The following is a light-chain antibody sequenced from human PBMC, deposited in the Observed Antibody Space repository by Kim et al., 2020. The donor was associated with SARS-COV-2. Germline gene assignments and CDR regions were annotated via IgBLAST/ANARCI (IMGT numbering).Light chain of an antibody. CDR1: QNVLYSSNNKNY. CDR2: WAS. V-gene: IGKV4-1*01. CDR3: QQYYSTPYT. Sequence: RATINCKSSQNVLYSSNNKNYFAWFQQKPGQPPKLLISWASTRESGVPDRFSGSGSGTDFTLTISSLQAEDVAVYYCQQYYSTPYTFGQGTKLEIK. J-gene: IGKJ2*01.